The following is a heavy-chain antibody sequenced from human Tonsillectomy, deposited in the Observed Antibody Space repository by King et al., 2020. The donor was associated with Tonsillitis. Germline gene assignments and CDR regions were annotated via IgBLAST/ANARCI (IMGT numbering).Heavy chain of an antibody. Sequence: VQLVESGAEVKKPGASVKVSCQASGFTFTDYHMHWVRQAPGQGLEWMGWIYPNSGDTYYVQKFQGRISLTRDTSINSLYMELTRLTSDDTALYYCVRENWYYDYWGRGTLVTVSS. CDR3: VRENWYYDY. D-gene: IGHD1-1*01. CDR2: IYPNSGDT. J-gene: IGHJ4*02. CDR1: GFTFTDYH. V-gene: IGHV1-2*02.